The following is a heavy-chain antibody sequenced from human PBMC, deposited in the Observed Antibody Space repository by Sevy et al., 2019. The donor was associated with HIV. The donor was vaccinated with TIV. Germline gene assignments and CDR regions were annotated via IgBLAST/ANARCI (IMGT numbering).Heavy chain of an antibody. CDR3: TRPRMRTYYFDY. Sequence: GGSLRLSCTASGFTFGDYAVSWFRQAPGKGLEWVGFIRSKAYGGTTEYAASVKGRFTISRDDSKSIAYLQMNSLKTEDTAVYYCTRPRMRTYYFDYWGQGTLVTVSS. V-gene: IGHV3-49*03. CDR2: IRSKAYGGTT. CDR1: GFTFGDYA. J-gene: IGHJ4*02.